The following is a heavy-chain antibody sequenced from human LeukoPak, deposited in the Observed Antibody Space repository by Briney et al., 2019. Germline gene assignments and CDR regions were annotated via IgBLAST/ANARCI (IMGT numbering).Heavy chain of an antibody. CDR1: GFTFSTYW. CDR2: IKQDGSEK. V-gene: IGHV3-7*01. CDR3: TRGFDISDY. Sequence: GGSLRLSCAASGFTFSTYWMSWVRQAPGKGLEWVANIKQDGSEKYYVDSVKGRFTISRDNAKNSLYLQMDSLRAEDTAMYYCTRGFDISDYWGQGTVVTVSS. D-gene: IGHD3-9*01. J-gene: IGHJ4*02.